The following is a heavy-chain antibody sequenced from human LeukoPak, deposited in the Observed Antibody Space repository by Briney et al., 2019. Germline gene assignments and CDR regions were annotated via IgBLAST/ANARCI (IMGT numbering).Heavy chain of an antibody. Sequence: SETLSLTCTVSDGSVSSGSYYWSWIRQPPGKGLEWIGYIYYSGSTNYNPSLKSRVTISVDTSKNQFSLKLSSVTAADTAVYYCARGVDAYYYDSSGYYDDFDYWGQGTLVTVSS. CDR2: IYYSGST. J-gene: IGHJ4*02. CDR1: DGSVSSGSYY. D-gene: IGHD3-22*01. CDR3: ARGVDAYYYDSSGYYDDFDY. V-gene: IGHV4-61*01.